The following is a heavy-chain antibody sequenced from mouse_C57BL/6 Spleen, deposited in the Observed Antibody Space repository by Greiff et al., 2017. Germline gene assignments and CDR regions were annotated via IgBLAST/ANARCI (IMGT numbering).Heavy chain of an antibody. CDR2: IDPSDSYT. V-gene: IGHV1-69*01. Sequence: QVQLQQPGAELVMPGASVKLSCKASGYTFTSYWMHWVKQRPGQGLEWIGEIDPSDSYTNYNQKFKGKSTMTVDKSSSTAYMQLSSLTSEDSAVYYCASERGIYYDSSHWYFDDWGTGTTVTVSS. CDR1: GYTFTSYW. D-gene: IGHD1-1*01. J-gene: IGHJ1*03. CDR3: ASERGIYYDSSHWYFDD.